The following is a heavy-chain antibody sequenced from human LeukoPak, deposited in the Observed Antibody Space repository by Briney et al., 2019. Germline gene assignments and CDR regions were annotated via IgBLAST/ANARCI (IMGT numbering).Heavy chain of an antibody. V-gene: IGHV3-48*01. Sequence: PGGPLRLSCAASGFTFSSYSMNWVRQAPGKGLEWVSYISSSSSTIYYADSVKGRFTISRDNAKNSLYLQMNSLRAEDTAVYYCARAPRGDDFWSGYSSFDYWGQGTLVTVSS. CDR3: ARAPRGDDFWSGYSSFDY. CDR2: ISSSSSTI. J-gene: IGHJ4*02. D-gene: IGHD3-3*01. CDR1: GFTFSSYS.